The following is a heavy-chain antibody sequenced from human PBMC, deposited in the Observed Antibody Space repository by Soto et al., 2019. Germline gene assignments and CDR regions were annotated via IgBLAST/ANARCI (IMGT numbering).Heavy chain of an antibody. D-gene: IGHD6-19*01. V-gene: IGHV3-33*01. CDR1: GFTFSNYG. Sequence: VQLVESGGGVVQPGRSLRLSCAASGFTFSNYGLHWVRQAPGKGLEWVAVIWYDGSNKYYADSVKGRFTISRDNSKNTLYLQMNSLRAEDAAVYYCARAPPASSGWYYFDYWGQGTLVTVSS. J-gene: IGHJ4*02. CDR3: ARAPPASSGWYYFDY. CDR2: IWYDGSNK.